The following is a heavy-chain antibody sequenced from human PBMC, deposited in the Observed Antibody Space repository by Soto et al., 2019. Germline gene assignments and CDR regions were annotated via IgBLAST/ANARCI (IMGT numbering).Heavy chain of an antibody. CDR3: ARAFGRLYYFDY. CDR1: GYTFTSYY. J-gene: IGHJ4*02. D-gene: IGHD3-10*01. CDR2: FYPGGGST. Sequence: ASVKVSCKASGYTFTSYYIHWVRQAPGRGLEWMGVFYPGGGSTDYAQRFQGRVTMTRDTSTSTVYMELSSLISDDTAVYYCARAFGRLYYFDYWGQGALVTVSS. V-gene: IGHV1-46*01.